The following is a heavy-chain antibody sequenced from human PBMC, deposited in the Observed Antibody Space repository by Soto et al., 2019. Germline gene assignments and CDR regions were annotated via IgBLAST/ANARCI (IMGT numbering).Heavy chain of an antibody. CDR3: ARSIVGAPPYYYYGMDV. CDR2: ISAYNGKT. CDR1: GYTFTSYG. V-gene: IGHV1-18*01. J-gene: IGHJ6*02. Sequence: QVQLVQSGAEVKKPGASVKVSCKASGYTFTSYGISWVRQAPGQGLEWMGWISAYNGKTKHAQKLQGTVTITTDTPXSXXYMELRSLRSDDTAVYYCARSIVGAPPYYYYGMDVWGQGTTVTVSS. D-gene: IGHD1-26*01.